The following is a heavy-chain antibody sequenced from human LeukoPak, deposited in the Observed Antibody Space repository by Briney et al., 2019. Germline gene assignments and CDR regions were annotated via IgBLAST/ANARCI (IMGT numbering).Heavy chain of an antibody. J-gene: IGHJ1*01. CDR3: ARDLVGAEH. V-gene: IGHV3-30*02. Sequence: GGSLRLSCVASGFTFSSNGMHWVRQAPGKGLEWVTFIQYDGSKKYYADSVKGRFTISRDNSKNTLYLEMNSLRAEDTAVYYCARDLVGAEHWGQGTLVTVSS. CDR1: GFTFSSNG. D-gene: IGHD1-26*01. CDR2: IQYDGSKK.